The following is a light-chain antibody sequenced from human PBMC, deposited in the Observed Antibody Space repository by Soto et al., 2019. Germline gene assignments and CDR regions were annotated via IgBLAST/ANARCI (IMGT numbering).Light chain of an antibody. CDR1: QALSNY. V-gene: IGKV1-9*01. Sequence: DIQLTQSPSFLSASFVYAFTITCLASQALSNYLAWYQQKPGKAPDLLIYSASTLQSGVPSRFSGSGSETEFSLTIRALQPEDFATYYCQQLSRYPLTFGGGTKVDIK. J-gene: IGKJ4*01. CDR2: SAS. CDR3: QQLSRYPLT.